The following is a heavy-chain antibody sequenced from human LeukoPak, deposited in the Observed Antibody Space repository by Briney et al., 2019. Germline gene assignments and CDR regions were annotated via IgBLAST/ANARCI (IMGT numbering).Heavy chain of an antibody. J-gene: IGHJ4*02. D-gene: IGHD1-26*01. CDR3: STESGSFCHFVY. CDR1: GRSIISTKW. CDR2: ISLTGET. Sequence: PSETLSLTSGVAGRSIISTKWCTWVRRPPGQGLEWIGEISLTGETNYNPSLTGRVSMSLDGSTSQYSLTLASVTAADTTISYCSTESGSFCHFVYCGQGTLVIVPP. V-gene: IGHV4-4*02.